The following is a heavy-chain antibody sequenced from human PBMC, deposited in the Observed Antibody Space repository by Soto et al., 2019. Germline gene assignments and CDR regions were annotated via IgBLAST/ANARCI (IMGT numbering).Heavy chain of an antibody. CDR2: ISGSGGST. CDR3: AKGRGGGSSSWYSFDY. J-gene: IGHJ4*02. D-gene: IGHD6-13*01. CDR1: GFTFSSYA. V-gene: IGHV3-23*01. Sequence: GGSLRLSCAASGFTFSSYAMSWVRQAPGKGLEWVSAISGSGGSTYYADSVKGRFTISRDNSKNTLYLQMNSLRAEDTAVYYCAKGRGGGSSSWYSFDYLGQGTLVTVSS.